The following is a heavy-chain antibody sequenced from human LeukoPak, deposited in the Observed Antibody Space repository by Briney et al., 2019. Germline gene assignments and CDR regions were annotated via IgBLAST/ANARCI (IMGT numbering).Heavy chain of an antibody. V-gene: IGHV3-23*01. J-gene: IGHJ4*02. CDR1: GFTFSSHA. Sequence: GGSLRLSCAASGFTFSSHAMTWVRQAPGKGLEWVSVINGGGDHTKYADSVKGRFTISRDNSKNTLYLQMNSLGAEDTALYYCAKDRENTALVSIVDYWGQGTLVTVSS. CDR2: INGGGDHT. CDR3: AKDRENTALVSIVDY. D-gene: IGHD5-18*01.